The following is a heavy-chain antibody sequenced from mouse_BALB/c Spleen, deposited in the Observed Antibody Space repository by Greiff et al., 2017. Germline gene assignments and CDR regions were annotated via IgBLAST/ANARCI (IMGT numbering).Heavy chain of an antibody. D-gene: IGHD1-1*01. CDR1: GFTFSSYA. Sequence: DVQLVESGGGLVKPGGSLKLSCAASGFTFSSYAMSWVRQTPEKRLEWVASISSGGSTYYPDSVKGRFTISRDNARNILYLQMSSLRSEDTAMYYCARGGSSAMDYWGQGTSVTVSS. V-gene: IGHV5-6-5*01. CDR2: ISSGGST. CDR3: ARGGSSAMDY. J-gene: IGHJ4*01.